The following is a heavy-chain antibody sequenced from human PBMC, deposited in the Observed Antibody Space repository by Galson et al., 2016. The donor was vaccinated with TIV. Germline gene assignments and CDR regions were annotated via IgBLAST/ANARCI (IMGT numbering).Heavy chain of an antibody. J-gene: IGHJ4*02. Sequence: CKVSGDSLSELVMHWVRQAPGKGLEWMGGFDPEVGKTIYAQKLEGRVTMTADTSTDTAYMELGSLRFEDTAIYYCATVAWFPGLSLDNWGQGTLVTVSS. CDR2: FDPEVGKT. CDR1: GDSLSELV. D-gene: IGHD3-22*01. CDR3: ATVAWFPGLSLDN. V-gene: IGHV1-24*01.